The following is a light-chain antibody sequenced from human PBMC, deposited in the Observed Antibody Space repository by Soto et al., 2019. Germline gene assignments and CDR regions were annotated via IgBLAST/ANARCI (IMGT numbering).Light chain of an antibody. V-gene: IGKV3-20*01. CDR1: QTVSSNY. CDR3: QEYGSSPQT. CDR2: GAS. Sequence: DIVLAQSPGTLSLSPGERATLSCRASQTVSSNYLAWYQQKFGQAPRLLIYGASSRATGIPDRFSGSGSGTDVTLTISRLEPEDFEVYYCQEYGSSPQTFGQGKRLYIK. J-gene: IGKJ5*01.